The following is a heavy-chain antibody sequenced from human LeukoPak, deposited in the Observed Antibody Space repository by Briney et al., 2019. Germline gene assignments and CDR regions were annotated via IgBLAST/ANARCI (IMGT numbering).Heavy chain of an antibody. CDR3: TRVGTTWFHS. CDR1: GFTFSDAW. V-gene: IGHV3-15*05. Sequence: PGGSLRLSCAASGFTFSDAWLSWVRQAPGKGLEWVGRIKSKTGGGTTDYAAPVKGRFSTSRDDSKNTVYLQMNSLKTEDTAVYYCTRVGTTWFHSWGQGTLVTVSS. CDR2: IKSKTGGGTT. J-gene: IGHJ5*01. D-gene: IGHD1-26*01.